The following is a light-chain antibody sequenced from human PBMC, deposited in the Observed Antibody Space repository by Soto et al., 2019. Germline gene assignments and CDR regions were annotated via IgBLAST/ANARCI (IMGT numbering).Light chain of an antibody. V-gene: IGLV1-40*01. Sequence: QSVLTQPPSVSGAPGQRVTISCTGSSSNIGAGYAVHWFQQLPGTTPKLLIYDNSDRLSGVSDRFSGSRSGTAASLAITGLRTEAEAHYYCQSYDNSLQVVFGGGTKVTGL. CDR1: SSNIGAGYA. J-gene: IGLJ2*01. CDR3: QSYDNSLQVV. CDR2: DNS.